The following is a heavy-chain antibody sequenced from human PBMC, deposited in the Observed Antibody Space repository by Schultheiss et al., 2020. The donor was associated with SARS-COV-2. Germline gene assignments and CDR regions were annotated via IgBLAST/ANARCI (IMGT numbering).Heavy chain of an antibody. V-gene: IGHV1-18*01. J-gene: IGHJ5*02. Sequence: ASVKVSCKASGYSLPTYYNTWMRQAPGQGLEWMGWISGYNGNTNYPEKFKDRVTMTTDTSTNTAYMELRSLRSDDTAVYYCARPLPAGHRWSEGGGWFDPWGQGTLVTVSS. CDR3: ARPLPAGHRWSEGGGWFDP. CDR2: ISGYNGNT. D-gene: IGHD1-26*01. CDR1: GYSLPTYY.